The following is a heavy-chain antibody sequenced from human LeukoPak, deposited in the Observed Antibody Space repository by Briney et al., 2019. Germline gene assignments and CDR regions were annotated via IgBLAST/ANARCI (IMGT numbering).Heavy chain of an antibody. CDR1: GDSISSTSYY. D-gene: IGHD6-6*01. CDR3: ARLPYSSSGQPYFDY. CDR2: IYYCGST. V-gene: IGHV4-39*01. Sequence: PSETLSLTCSVSGDSISSTSYYWAWIRQPPGKGLGWIGSIYYCGSTYYNPSLKSRVTISVDTSKNQFSLRLSSVTAADTAVYYCARLPYSSSGQPYFDYWGQGTLVTVSS. J-gene: IGHJ4*02.